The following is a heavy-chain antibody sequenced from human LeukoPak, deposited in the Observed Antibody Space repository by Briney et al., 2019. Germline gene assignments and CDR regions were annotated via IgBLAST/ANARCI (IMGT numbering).Heavy chain of an antibody. Sequence: SVKVSCKASGGTFSSYAISWVRQAPGQGLEWMGGIIPIFGTANYAQKFQGRVTITADKSTSTAYMELSSLRSEDTAVYYCARDRGYSYGALYYFDYWGQGTLVTVSS. CDR2: IIPIFGTA. CDR1: GGTFSSYA. CDR3: ARDRGYSYGALYYFDY. J-gene: IGHJ4*02. V-gene: IGHV1-69*06. D-gene: IGHD5-18*01.